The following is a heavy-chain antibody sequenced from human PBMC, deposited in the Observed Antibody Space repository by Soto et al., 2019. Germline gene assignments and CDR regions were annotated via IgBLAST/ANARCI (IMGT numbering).Heavy chain of an antibody. V-gene: IGHV3-74*02. D-gene: IGHD2-15*01. CDR1: GFTFSNYW. Sequence: EVQLVESGGGLVQPGGSPRLSCAASGFTFSNYWMYWVRQAPGKGLEWVSRINSDGSVSSYADSVKGRPTSSRDNVKNALYLHMDSLRAEDTAVYSCARGDCVGGTCYSLAGSFYYYMDVWGKGTTVTVFS. CDR3: ARGDCVGGTCYSLAGSFYYYMDV. J-gene: IGHJ6*03. CDR2: INSDGSVS.